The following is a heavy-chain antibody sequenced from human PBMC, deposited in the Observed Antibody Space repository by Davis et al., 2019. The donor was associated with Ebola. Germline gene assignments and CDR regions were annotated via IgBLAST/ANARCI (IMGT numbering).Heavy chain of an antibody. D-gene: IGHD3-16*01. V-gene: IGHV3-66*01. CDR3: ARALGLRLGPLFGY. CDR2: IYSGGST. Sequence: GESLKISCAASGFSVSANYMSWVRQAPGKGLEWVSVIYSGGSTYYADSVKGRFTISRDNSKNTLYLQMNSLRAGDTAVYYCARALGLRLGPLFGYWGQGTLVTVSS. J-gene: IGHJ4*02. CDR1: GFSVSANY.